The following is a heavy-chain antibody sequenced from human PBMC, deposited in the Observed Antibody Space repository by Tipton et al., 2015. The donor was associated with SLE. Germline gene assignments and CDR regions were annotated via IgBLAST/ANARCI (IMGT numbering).Heavy chain of an antibody. V-gene: IGHV4-34*01. CDR3: ASGVEGGGFDY. D-gene: IGHD1-1*01. CDR1: GGSFSGYY. CDR2: INHSGST. Sequence: GLVKPSETLSLTCAVYGGSFSGYYWSWIRQPPGKGLEWIGEINHSGSTNYNPSLKSRVTISVDTSKNQFSLKLSSVTAADTAVYYCASGVEGGGFDYWGQGTLVTVSS. J-gene: IGHJ4*02.